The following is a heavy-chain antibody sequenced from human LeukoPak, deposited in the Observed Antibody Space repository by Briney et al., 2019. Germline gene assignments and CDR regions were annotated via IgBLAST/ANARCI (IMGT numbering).Heavy chain of an antibody. V-gene: IGHV3-74*01. CDR2: INTDGSST. CDR1: GFTFSTYW. J-gene: IGHJ6*02. CDR3: ARGKTSRYYYYGMDV. Sequence: GGSLRLSCAASGFTFSTYWIHWVRQAPGKGLVWVSRINTDGSSTTYADSVKGRFTISRDNAKNSLYLQMNTLRAEDTVLYYCARGKTSRYYYYGMDVWGQGTTVTVSS.